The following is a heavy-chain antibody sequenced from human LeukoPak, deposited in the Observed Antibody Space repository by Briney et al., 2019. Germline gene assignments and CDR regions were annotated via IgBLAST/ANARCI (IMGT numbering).Heavy chain of an antibody. Sequence: GGSLRLSCAASGFTFSRYWMTWVRQAPGKGLKWVANIRQDGSEIYYVDSVKGRFTISRDNAKNSLYLQMNSLSAEDTAVYYCARGPYCSSLSCPYWFDPWGQGTLVTVSS. V-gene: IGHV3-7*03. J-gene: IGHJ5*02. D-gene: IGHD2-2*01. CDR2: IRQDGSEI. CDR1: GFTFSRYW. CDR3: ARGPYCSSLSCPYWFDP.